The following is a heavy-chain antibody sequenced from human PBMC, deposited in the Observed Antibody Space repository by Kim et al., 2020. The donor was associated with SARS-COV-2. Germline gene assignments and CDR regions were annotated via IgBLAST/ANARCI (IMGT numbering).Heavy chain of an antibody. J-gene: IGHJ6*02. Sequence: GGSLRLSCSASGFTFSSYAMHWVRQAPGKGLEYVSCINNIGDSTDYADSVKGRFTISRDNAKNRLYLHLSSLRTDDTAVYYCVHAYNWNDGGSGGMDVWGQGTAVTVSS. V-gene: IGHV3-64D*09. D-gene: IGHD1-1*01. CDR2: INNIGDST. CDR3: VHAYNWNDGGSGGMDV. CDR1: GFTFSSYA.